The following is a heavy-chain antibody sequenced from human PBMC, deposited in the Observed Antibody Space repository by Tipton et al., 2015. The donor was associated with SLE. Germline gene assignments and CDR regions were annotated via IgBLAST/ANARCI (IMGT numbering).Heavy chain of an antibody. V-gene: IGHV4-59*12. CDR3: ARGIAADLNWFDP. CDR2: IYYSGST. D-gene: IGHD6-13*01. J-gene: IGHJ5*02. Sequence: TLSLTCTVSGVSISSYYWSWIRQPPGKGLEWIGYIYYSGSTNYNPSLKSRVTISVDTSKNQFSLKLSSVTAADTAVYYCARGIAADLNWFDPWGQGTLVTVSS. CDR1: GVSISSYY.